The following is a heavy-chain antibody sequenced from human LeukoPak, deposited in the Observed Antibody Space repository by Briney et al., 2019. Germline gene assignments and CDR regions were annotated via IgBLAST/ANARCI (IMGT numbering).Heavy chain of an antibody. V-gene: IGHV1-69*13. Sequence: SVKVSCKASGYTFTNYGISWVRQAPGQGLGWMGGIIPIFGTANYAQKFQGRVTITADESTSTAYMELSSLRSEDTAVYYCARDATSGNDYWGQGTLVTVSS. CDR1: GYTFTNYG. CDR3: ARDATSGNDY. CDR2: IIPIFGTA. D-gene: IGHD3-3*01. J-gene: IGHJ4*02.